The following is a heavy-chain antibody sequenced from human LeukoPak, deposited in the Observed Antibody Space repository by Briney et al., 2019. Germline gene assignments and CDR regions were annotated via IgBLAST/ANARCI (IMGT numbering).Heavy chain of an antibody. CDR3: ARSMGQQLVLDYYYYYMDV. CDR1: GGSISSYY. J-gene: IGHJ6*03. D-gene: IGHD6-13*01. CDR2: IYYSGST. Sequence: SETLSLTCTVPGGSISSYYWSWIRQPPGKGLEWIGYIYYSGSTNYNPSLKSRVTISVDTSKNQFSLKLSSVTAADTAVYYCARSMGQQLVLDYYYYYMDVWGKGTTVTVSS. V-gene: IGHV4-59*01.